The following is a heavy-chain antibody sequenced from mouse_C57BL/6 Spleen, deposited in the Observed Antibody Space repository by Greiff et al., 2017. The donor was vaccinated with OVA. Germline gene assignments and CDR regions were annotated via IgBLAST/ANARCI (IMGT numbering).Heavy chain of an antibody. Sequence: QVQLQQPGAELVKPGASVKMSCKASGYTFTSYWITWVKQRPGQGLEWIGDIYPGSGSTNYNEKFKSKATLTVETSSSTAYMQLSSLTSEASAVYYCARWGGNSLLGYFDVWGTGTTVTVSS. J-gene: IGHJ1*03. CDR2: IYPGSGST. V-gene: IGHV1-55*01. D-gene: IGHD2-1*01. CDR1: GYTFTSYW. CDR3: ARWGGNSLLGYFDV.